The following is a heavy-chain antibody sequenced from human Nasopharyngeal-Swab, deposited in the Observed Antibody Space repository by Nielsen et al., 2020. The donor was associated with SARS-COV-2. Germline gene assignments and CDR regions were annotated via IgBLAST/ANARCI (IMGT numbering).Heavy chain of an antibody. CDR3: ARGTRRAARPDY. Sequence: SMKVSCKASGGTFSSYAISWVRQAPGQGLEWMGGIIPIFGTANYAQKFQGRVTITADESTSTAYMELSSLRSEDTAVYYCARGTRRAARPDYWGQGTLVTVSS. D-gene: IGHD6-13*01. V-gene: IGHV1-69*13. J-gene: IGHJ4*02. CDR1: GGTFSSYA. CDR2: IIPIFGTA.